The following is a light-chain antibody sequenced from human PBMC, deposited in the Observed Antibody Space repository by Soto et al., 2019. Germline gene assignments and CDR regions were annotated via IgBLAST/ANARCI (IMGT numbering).Light chain of an antibody. Sequence: DIQMTQSPSTLSASVGDRVTITCRASQTISSWLAWYQQKPGKAPTLLIYDASTLERGVPSRFSGTGSGTEFTLSIDSLQPDDFATYYCQQYHTSSITFGHGTRLEIK. CDR1: QTISSW. V-gene: IGKV1-5*01. J-gene: IGKJ5*01. CDR3: QQYHTSSIT. CDR2: DAS.